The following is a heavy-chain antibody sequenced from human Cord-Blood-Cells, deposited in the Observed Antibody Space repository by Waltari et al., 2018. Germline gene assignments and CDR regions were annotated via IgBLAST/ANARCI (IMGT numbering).Heavy chain of an antibody. CDR2: ISYDGSNK. V-gene: IGHV3-30*04. CDR1: GFTCRSYA. J-gene: IGHJ3*02. CDR3: ARQVSTNDAFDI. Sequence: QVQLVESGGGVVQPGRSLRLSCAPSGFTCRSYAMHWVRQAPGKGLEWVAVISYDGSNKYYADSVKGRFTISRDNSKNTLYLQMNSLRAEDTAVYYCARQVSTNDAFDIWGQGTMVTVSS.